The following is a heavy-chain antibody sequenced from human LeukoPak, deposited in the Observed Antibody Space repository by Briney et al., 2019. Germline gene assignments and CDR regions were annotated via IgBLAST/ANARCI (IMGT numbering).Heavy chain of an antibody. Sequence: LSGGSLRLSCAASGFTFSSYAMSWVRQAPGKGLEWVSAISGSGYSTYYADSVKGRFPISRDNSKNTLYPQMNSLRAEDTAVYYCAKEAGYSGYDYPDYWGQGTLVSVSS. J-gene: IGHJ4*02. CDR1: GFTFSSYA. CDR3: AKEAGYSGYDYPDY. D-gene: IGHD5-12*01. CDR2: ISGSGYST. V-gene: IGHV3-23*01.